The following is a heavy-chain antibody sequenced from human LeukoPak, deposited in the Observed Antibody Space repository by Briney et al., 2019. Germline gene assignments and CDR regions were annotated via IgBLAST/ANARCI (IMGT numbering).Heavy chain of an antibody. D-gene: IGHD1-26*01. CDR3: ARWEYGGRGAGDNWFDP. J-gene: IGHJ5*02. CDR1: GYTFSGYY. Sequence: ASVKVSCKASGYTFSGYYLHWVRQAPGQGLEWMGWIDLKSGGTNYAQKFQDRVTVTRDTSISTAYMELTRLTSEDTAVYFCARWEYGGRGAGDNWFDPGGRGTWVTVSS. CDR2: IDLKSGGT. V-gene: IGHV1-2*02.